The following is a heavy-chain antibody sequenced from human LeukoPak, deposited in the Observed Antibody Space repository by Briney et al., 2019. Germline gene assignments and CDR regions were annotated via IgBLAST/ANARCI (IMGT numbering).Heavy chain of an antibody. Sequence: GGSLRLSCAASGFTFSKAWMSWVRQAPGKALEWVGRIKSKTDGGTTDYAAPVKGRFTISRDDSKNTLYLQMNSLKIEDTAVYYCTTPSSVVTGPFDYWGQGTLVTVSS. D-gene: IGHD2-2*01. CDR3: TTPSSVVTGPFDY. CDR2: IKSKTDGGTT. J-gene: IGHJ4*02. CDR1: GFTFSKAW. V-gene: IGHV3-15*01.